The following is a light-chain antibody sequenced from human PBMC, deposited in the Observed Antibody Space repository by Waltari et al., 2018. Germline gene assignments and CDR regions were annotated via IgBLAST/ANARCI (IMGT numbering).Light chain of an antibody. Sequence: DIQMTQSPSSVSASVGDTVTLTCRTSQSISNWVAWYQQKPGKAPNLLIYGASSLESGVPPRFSGSGSGTDFTLTISGLQPEDFAKYFCQQTNSFPRTFGQGTKVEVK. CDR3: QQTNSFPRT. CDR2: GAS. CDR1: QSISNW. V-gene: IGKV1-12*01. J-gene: IGKJ1*01.